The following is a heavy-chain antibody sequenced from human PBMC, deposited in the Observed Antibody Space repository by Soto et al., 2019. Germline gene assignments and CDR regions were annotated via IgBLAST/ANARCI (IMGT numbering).Heavy chain of an antibody. J-gene: IGHJ4*02. D-gene: IGHD1-1*01. Sequence: GGSLRLSCAGSGFTFSSYTMHWVRQAPGEGLEWVAVISYDGNNKFYADSVKGRFTISRDSSSQTLYLQMNSLRPDDTAMYYCARDGVSSTDYTWNYGTYFDYWGPGALVTVSS. CDR3: ARDGVSSTDYTWNYGTYFDY. CDR1: GFTFSSYT. CDR2: ISYDGNNK. V-gene: IGHV3-30*03.